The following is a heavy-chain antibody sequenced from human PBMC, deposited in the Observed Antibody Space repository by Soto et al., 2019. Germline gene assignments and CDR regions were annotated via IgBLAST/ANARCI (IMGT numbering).Heavy chain of an antibody. V-gene: IGHV1-46*01. D-gene: IGHD3-22*01. CDR2: INPSGGST. J-gene: IGHJ2*01. CDR1: GYTFTSYY. Sequence: GASVKVSCKASGYTFTSYYMHWVRQAPGQGLEWMGIINPSGGSTSYAQKFQGRVTMTRDTSTSTVYMELSSLRSEDTAVYYCARVGYYDSSGYHNWYFDRWGRGTLVTVSS. CDR3: ARVGYYDSSGYHNWYFDR.